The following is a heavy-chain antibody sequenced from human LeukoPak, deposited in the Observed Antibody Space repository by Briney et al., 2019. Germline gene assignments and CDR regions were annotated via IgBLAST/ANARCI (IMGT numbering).Heavy chain of an antibody. Sequence: PSETLSLTCAVYGGPFSGYYWSWIRQPPGKGLEWIGEINHSGSTNYNPSLKSRVTMSVDTSKNQFSLKLSSVTAADTAVYYCARVGDSSGYLDYWGQGTLVTVSS. CDR1: GGPFSGYY. J-gene: IGHJ4*02. CDR2: INHSGST. D-gene: IGHD3-22*01. CDR3: ARVGDSSGYLDY. V-gene: IGHV4-34*01.